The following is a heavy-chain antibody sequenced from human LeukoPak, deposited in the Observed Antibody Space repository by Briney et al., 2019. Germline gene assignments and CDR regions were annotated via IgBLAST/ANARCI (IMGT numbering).Heavy chain of an antibody. Sequence: ASVKVSCKASGYSFTSYYMHWVRQAPGQGLEWMGIINPSDGSTSYPQRFQGRVTMTRDTSTSTVYMELSSLISEDSALYYCARDNSYGDITWWFDPWGQGTLVTVSS. CDR1: GYSFTSYY. CDR3: ARDNSYGDITWWFDP. CDR2: INPSDGST. V-gene: IGHV1-46*01. J-gene: IGHJ5*02. D-gene: IGHD2-15*01.